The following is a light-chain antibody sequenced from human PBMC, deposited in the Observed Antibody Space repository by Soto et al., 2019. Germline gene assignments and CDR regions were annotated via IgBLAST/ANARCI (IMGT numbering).Light chain of an antibody. V-gene: IGKV3-15*01. CDR2: GAS. CDR1: QSITTY. Sequence: EVVMTQSPVTLSVSQGERATLSCRASQSITTYLAWYQQKPGQAPRLLIYGASTRATGVPARFSGSGSGTQFTLTISSLQSEDFALYYCQQYNDWPPKRTFGQGTRVDFK. CDR3: QQYNDWPPKRT. J-gene: IGKJ1*01.